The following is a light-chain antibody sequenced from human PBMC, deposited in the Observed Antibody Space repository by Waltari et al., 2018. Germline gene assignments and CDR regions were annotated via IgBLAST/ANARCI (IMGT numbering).Light chain of an antibody. CDR2: AAS. CDR1: QSVGSS. Sequence: IVMTQSPATLSLSPGERVSVSCRASQSVGSSFAWYQQKPGQAPRLLIYAASSRPTGTADRFSGRGSGTDFTLTISRLEAEDVAVYYGLQGSNWARTFGQGSKVEMK. V-gene: IGKV3-15*01. CDR3: LQGSNWART. J-gene: IGKJ1*01.